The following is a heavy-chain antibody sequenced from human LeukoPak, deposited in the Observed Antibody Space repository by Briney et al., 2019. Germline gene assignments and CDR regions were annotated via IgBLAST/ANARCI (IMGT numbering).Heavy chain of an antibody. CDR2: IKQDGSEK. D-gene: IGHD3-9*01. J-gene: IGHJ4*02. CDR1: GFIFSDYW. CDR3: ASFDWNYFDY. V-gene: IGHV3-7*01. Sequence: GGSLRLSCAASGFIFSDYWMSWVRQAPGKGLEWVANIKQDGSEKYYVDSVKGRFTISRDNVKNSLYLQMNSLRAEDTAVYYCASFDWNYFDYWGQGTLVTVSS.